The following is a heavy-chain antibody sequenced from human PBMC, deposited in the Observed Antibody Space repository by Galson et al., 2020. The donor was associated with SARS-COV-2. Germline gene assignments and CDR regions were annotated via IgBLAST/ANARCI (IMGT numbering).Heavy chain of an antibody. CDR3: AREFYWFNPRPEYYYDSSGSLLDY. J-gene: IGHJ4*02. V-gene: IGHV4-38-2*02. D-gene: IGHD3-22*01. CDR1: GYSISSGYY. CDR2: IYHSGST. Sequence: ASETLSLTCTVSGYSISSGYYWGWIRQPPGKGLEWIGSIYHSGSTYYNPSLKSRVTISVDTSKNQFSLKLSSVTAADTAVYYCAREFYWFNPRPEYYYDSSGSLLDYWGQGTLVTVSS.